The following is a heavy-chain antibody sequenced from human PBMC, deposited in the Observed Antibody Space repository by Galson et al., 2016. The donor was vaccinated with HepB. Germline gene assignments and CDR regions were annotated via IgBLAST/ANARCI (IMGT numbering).Heavy chain of an antibody. J-gene: IGHJ6*02. Sequence: SLRLSCAASGFTFTNYWMSWVRQAPGKGLEWVANIKPDGSEKYYVDSVKGRFTISRDNSKNTLYLQMNSLRPEDTAVYYCAKDRRYYDSSGYFWEGYYYDGMDVWGQGTTVTVSS. D-gene: IGHD3-22*01. V-gene: IGHV3-7*01. CDR2: IKPDGSEK. CDR1: GFTFTNYW. CDR3: AKDRRYYDSSGYFWEGYYYDGMDV.